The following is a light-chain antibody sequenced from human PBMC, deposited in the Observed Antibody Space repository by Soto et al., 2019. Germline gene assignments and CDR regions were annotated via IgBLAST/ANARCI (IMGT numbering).Light chain of an antibody. Sequence: EIGLTQSPDTLSLSPGERATLSCRASQSVRSNYLAWYQQKPGQAPRFLIYDASSRATGIPDRFSGSGSGTDFTLTISRLEPEDFAVYYCQQYGSPPLTFGGGTKVEIK. V-gene: IGKV3-20*01. CDR2: DAS. CDR1: QSVRSNY. CDR3: QQYGSPPLT. J-gene: IGKJ4*01.